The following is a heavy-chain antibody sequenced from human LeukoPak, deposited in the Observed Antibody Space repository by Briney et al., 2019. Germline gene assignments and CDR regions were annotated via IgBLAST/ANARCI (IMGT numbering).Heavy chain of an antibody. J-gene: IGHJ5*02. CDR3: ARDHSSGWYAPNWFDP. CDR2: IYYSGST. CDR1: GGSISSSSYY. Sequence: SETLSLTCTVSGGSISSSSYYWGWIRQPPGKGLEWIGSIYYSGSTYYNPSLKSRVTISVDTSKNQFSLKLSSVTAADTAVYYCARDHSSGWYAPNWFDPWGQGTLVTVSS. D-gene: IGHD6-19*01. V-gene: IGHV4-39*02.